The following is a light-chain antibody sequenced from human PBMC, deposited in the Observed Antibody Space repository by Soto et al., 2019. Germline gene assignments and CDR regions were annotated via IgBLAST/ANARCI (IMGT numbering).Light chain of an antibody. J-gene: IGKJ1*01. V-gene: IGKV3-15*01. CDR1: QSVSSN. CDR2: GAS. Sequence: EIVMTQSPATLSVSPGERATLSCRASQSVSSNLAWYQQKPGQAPRLLIYGASTRATGIPARFSGSGSGTEFTLPISSLQSEDFAVYYCQQYNNWPRTFGQGTKVKIK. CDR3: QQYNNWPRT.